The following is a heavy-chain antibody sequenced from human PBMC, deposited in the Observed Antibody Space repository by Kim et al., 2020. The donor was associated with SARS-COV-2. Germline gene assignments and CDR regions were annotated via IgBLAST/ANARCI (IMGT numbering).Heavy chain of an antibody. J-gene: IGHJ6*03. CDR1: GYTFTSYG. Sequence: ASVKFSCKASGYTFTSYGISWVRQAPGQGLEWMGWISAYNGNTNYAQKLQGRVTMTTDTSTSTAYMELRSLRSDYTAVYYCARGRAAGYYDFWSGYPSYYYMDDWGKGTPGTVSS. V-gene: IGHV1-18*01. CDR3: ARGRAAGYYDFWSGYPSYYYMDD. D-gene: IGHD3-3*01. CDR2: ISAYNGNT.